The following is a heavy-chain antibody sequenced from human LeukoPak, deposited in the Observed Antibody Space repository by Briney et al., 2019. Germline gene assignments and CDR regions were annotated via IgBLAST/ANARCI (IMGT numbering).Heavy chain of an antibody. V-gene: IGHV3-30*04. Sequence: GGSLRLSCAASGFTFNTYAMHWVRQAPGKGLEWVALISYDGTKKYHADSVKGRFTISRDNSKNTLYLQMNSLRGEDTAVYYCARCSDVYYYFFYMDVWGKGTTVTVSS. D-gene: IGHD6-6*01. CDR2: ISYDGTKK. CDR3: ARCSDVYYYFFYMDV. J-gene: IGHJ6*03. CDR1: GFTFNTYA.